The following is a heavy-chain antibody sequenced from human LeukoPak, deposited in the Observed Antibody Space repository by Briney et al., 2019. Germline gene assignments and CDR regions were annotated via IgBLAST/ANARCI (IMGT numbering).Heavy chain of an antibody. D-gene: IGHD3-10*01. CDR1: GFTFSSYW. CDR3: ARQGSSPQPFDY. CDR2: INSDGSST. J-gene: IGHJ4*02. V-gene: IGHV3-74*01. Sequence: PGGSLRLSCAASGFTFSSYWMHWVRQARGKGLVWVSRINSDGSSTSYADSVKGRFTISRDNAKNTLYLQMNSLRAEDTAVYYCARQGSSPQPFDYWGQGTLVTVSS.